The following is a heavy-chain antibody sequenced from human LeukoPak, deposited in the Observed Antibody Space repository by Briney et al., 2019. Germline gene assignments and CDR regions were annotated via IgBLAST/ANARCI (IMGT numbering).Heavy chain of an antibody. CDR1: GVSMTNYY. J-gene: IGHJ3*02. CDR2: SHNSGET. D-gene: IGHD1-14*01. CDR3: ARQPGGTAAFDI. Sequence: PSETLSLTCTVSGVSMTNYYWSWVRQPPGKGLEGIAYSHNSGETKYNPSLKSRITISVDTSKNEFSLKLSSVTAADTAVYYCARQPGGTAAFDIWGQGTTVTVSA. V-gene: IGHV4-59*08.